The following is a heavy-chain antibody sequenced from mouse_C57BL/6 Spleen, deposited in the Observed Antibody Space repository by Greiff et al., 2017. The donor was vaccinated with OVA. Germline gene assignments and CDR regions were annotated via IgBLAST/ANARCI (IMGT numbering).Heavy chain of an antibody. D-gene: IGHD1-1*01. CDR3: ARRGDYSLDY. CDR1: GFTFSSYG. CDR2: ISSGGSYT. J-gene: IGHJ2*01. V-gene: IGHV5-6*01. Sequence: EVQGVESGGDLVKPGGSLKLSCAASGFTFSSYGMSWVRQTPDKRLEWVATISSGGSYTYYPDSVKGRFTISRDNAKNTLYLQMSSLKSEDTAMYYCARRGDYSLDYWGQGTTLTVSS.